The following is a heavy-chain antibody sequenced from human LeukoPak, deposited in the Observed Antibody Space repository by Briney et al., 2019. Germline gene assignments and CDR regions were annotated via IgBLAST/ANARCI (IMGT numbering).Heavy chain of an antibody. CDR1: GYTLTELS. V-gene: IGHV1-24*01. Sequence: GASVKVSCTVSGYTLTELSMHWVRQAPGKGLEWMGGFDPEDGETIYAQKFQGRVTMTEDTSTDTAYMELSSLRPEDTAVYYCATGHGKRNYVPHDYWGQGTLVTVSS. CDR2: FDPEDGET. CDR3: ATGHGKRNYVPHDY. J-gene: IGHJ4*02. D-gene: IGHD1-7*01.